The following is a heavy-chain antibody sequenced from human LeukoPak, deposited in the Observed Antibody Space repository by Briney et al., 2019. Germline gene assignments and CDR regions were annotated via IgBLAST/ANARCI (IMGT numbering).Heavy chain of an antibody. Sequence: GGSLRLSCAASGFTFSSNYMSWVRQAPGKGLEWVSVIYSGGSTYYADSVKGRFTISRDNSKNTLYLQMNSLRAEDTAVYYCARVGDFWSGHFDYWGQGTLVTVSS. CDR1: GFTFSSNY. D-gene: IGHD3-3*01. CDR2: IYSGGST. CDR3: ARVGDFWSGHFDY. V-gene: IGHV3-53*01. J-gene: IGHJ4*02.